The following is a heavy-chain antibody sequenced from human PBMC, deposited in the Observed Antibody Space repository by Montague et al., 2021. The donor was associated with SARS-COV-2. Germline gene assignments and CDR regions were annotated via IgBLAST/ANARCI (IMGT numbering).Heavy chain of an antibody. CDR3: ARGALTGGNYELWRGYYTSPLDY. D-gene: IGHD3-3*01. CDR1: GGSFSGYY. CDR2: INHSGST. J-gene: IGHJ4*02. V-gene: IGHV4-34*01. Sequence: SETLSLTCAVYGGSFSGYYWNWIRQPPGKGLEWTGEINHSGSTNYNPSLKSRVTMSVDTSKNQFSLKLRSVTAADTAVYFCARGALTGGNYELWRGYYTSPLDYWSQGTLVTVSS.